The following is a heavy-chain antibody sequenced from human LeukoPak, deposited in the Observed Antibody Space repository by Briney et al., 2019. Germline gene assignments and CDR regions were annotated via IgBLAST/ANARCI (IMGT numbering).Heavy chain of an antibody. D-gene: IGHD1-26*01. V-gene: IGHV3-30*18. CDR1: GFTFSSYG. J-gene: IGHJ4*02. Sequence: GGSLRLSCAASGFTFSSYGMHWVRQAPGKGLEWVAVISYDGSNKYYADSVKGRFTISRDNSKNTLYLQMNSLRAEDTAVYYCAKGEGATKSSCSDYWGQGPLVTVST. CDR3: AKGEGATKSSCSDY. CDR2: ISYDGSNK.